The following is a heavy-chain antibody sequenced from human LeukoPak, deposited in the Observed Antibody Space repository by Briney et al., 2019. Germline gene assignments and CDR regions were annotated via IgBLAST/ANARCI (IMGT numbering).Heavy chain of an antibody. V-gene: IGHV1-46*01. CDR1: GYSFTRYY. CDR2: IDPNTGTT. CDR3: ARELPGSCYFDY. D-gene: IGHD1-1*01. Sequence: ASVKVSCKASGYSFTRYYIHRVRQAPGQGRDYMGMIDPNTGTTWYSQKFRGTVTMTRDTSTSTVSMELSSLRSDDTAIYYCARELPGSCYFDYWCQGTGVSVSS. J-gene: IGHJ4*02.